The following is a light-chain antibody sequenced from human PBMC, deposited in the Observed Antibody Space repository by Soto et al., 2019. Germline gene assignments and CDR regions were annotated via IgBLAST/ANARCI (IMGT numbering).Light chain of an antibody. V-gene: IGKV1-9*01. J-gene: IGKJ5*01. CDR3: QQLNTYPIT. CDR1: QGISSY. CDR2: AAA. Sequence: QLTQSPSSLSASVGDRVAITCRASQGISSYLAWYQKKPGKAPNLLIYAAATLQSGVPSRFSGSGSGTECTLTISGLQPEYFATYYCQQLNTYPITVGQGPRLEIK.